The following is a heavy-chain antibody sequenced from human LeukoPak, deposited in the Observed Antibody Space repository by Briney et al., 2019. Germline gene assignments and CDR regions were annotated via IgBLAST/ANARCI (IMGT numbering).Heavy chain of an antibody. CDR2: ISSSSSYI. Sequence: PGGSLRLSCAASGFTFSSYSMNWVRQAPGKGLEWVSSISSSSSYIYYADSVKGRFTISRDNAKNSLYLQMNSLRAEDTAVYYCARDTPQRESPDAFDIWGQGTMVTVSS. CDR1: GFTFSSYS. V-gene: IGHV3-21*01. J-gene: IGHJ3*02. CDR3: ARDTPQRESPDAFDI.